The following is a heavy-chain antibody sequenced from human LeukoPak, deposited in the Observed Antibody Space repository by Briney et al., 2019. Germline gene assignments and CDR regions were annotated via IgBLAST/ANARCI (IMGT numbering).Heavy chain of an antibody. Sequence: GESLKISCEGSGYTFTNYWIGWVRQMPGKGLEWMGIIYPDDSDTKYCPSFQGRVTISADKSISTAYLQWSSLKASDTAMYYCARRVAVAGFDSWGQGTLVTVYS. CDR2: IYPDDSDT. D-gene: IGHD6-19*01. CDR3: ARRVAVAGFDS. CDR1: GYTFTNYW. V-gene: IGHV5-51*01. J-gene: IGHJ5*01.